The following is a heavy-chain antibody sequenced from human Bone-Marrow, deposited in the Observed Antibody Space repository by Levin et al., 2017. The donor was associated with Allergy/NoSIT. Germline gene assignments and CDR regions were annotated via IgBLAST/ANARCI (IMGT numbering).Heavy chain of an antibody. Sequence: GESLKISCAASGFTFSNAWMNWVRQSPGKGLEWVGHIKNIPDGGTTDYAAPVKDRFSISRDDSKNTLYLQMNSLKTEDTAVYYCTTDRGGDFTFDYWGQGTLVTVSS. J-gene: IGHJ4*02. D-gene: IGHD4-17*01. CDR3: TTDRGGDFTFDY. CDR1: GFTFSNAW. V-gene: IGHV3-15*07. CDR2: IKNIPDGGTT.